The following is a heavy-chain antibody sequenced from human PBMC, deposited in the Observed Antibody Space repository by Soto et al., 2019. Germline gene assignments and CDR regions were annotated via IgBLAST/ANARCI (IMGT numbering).Heavy chain of an antibody. CDR2: INPSGGST. D-gene: IGHD2-8*01. J-gene: IGHJ5*02. CDR3: ARDRGYCTNGVCSTFDP. V-gene: IGHV1-46*01. CDR1: GYTFTSYY. Sequence: ASVKVSCNASGYTFTSYYMHWVRQAPGQGLEWMGIINPSGGSTSYAQKFQGRVTMTRDTSTSTVYMELSSLRSEDTAVYYCARDRGYCTNGVCSTFDPWGQGTLVTVSS.